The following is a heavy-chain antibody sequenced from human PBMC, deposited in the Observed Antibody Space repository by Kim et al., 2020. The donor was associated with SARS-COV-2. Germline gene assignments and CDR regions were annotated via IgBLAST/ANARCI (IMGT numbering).Heavy chain of an antibody. CDR2: INTNTGNP. CDR1: GYTFTSYA. V-gene: IGHV7-4-1*02. Sequence: ASVKVSCKASGYTFTSYAMNWVRQAPGQGLEWMGWINTNTGNPTYAQGFTGRFVFSLDTSVSTAYLQISSLKAEDTAVYYCARGNEAYCSGGSCYHTVTAFDIWGQGTMVTVSS. J-gene: IGHJ3*02. D-gene: IGHD2-15*01. CDR3: ARGNEAYCSGGSCYHTVTAFDI.